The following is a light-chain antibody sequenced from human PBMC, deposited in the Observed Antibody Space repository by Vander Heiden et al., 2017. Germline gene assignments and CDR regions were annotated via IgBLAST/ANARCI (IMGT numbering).Light chain of an antibody. V-gene: IGLV2-18*02. CDR2: EVS. Sequence: QSALTQPPSVSGSPGQSVTISCTGTSSDVGSYNRVSWYQQPPGTAPKLMIYEVSNRPSGVPDRFSASKSGNTASLTISGLQAEDEADYYCSSYTSSSSWVFGGGTKLTVL. CDR3: SSYTSSSSWV. J-gene: IGLJ3*02. CDR1: SSDVGSYNR.